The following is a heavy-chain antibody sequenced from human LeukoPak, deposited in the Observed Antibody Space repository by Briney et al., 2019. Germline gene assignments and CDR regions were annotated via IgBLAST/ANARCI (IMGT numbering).Heavy chain of an antibody. D-gene: IGHD6-19*01. J-gene: IGHJ4*02. CDR3: ARARYSCGWYVGYYFDY. CDR1: GGSISSSSYY. CDR2: IYYSGST. Sequence: PSETLSLTCTVSGGSISSSSYYWGWIRQPPGKGLEWIGSIYYSGSTYYNPSLKSRVTISVDTSKNQFSLKLSSVTAADTAVYYCARARYSCGWYVGYYFDYWGQGTLVTVSS. V-gene: IGHV4-39*07.